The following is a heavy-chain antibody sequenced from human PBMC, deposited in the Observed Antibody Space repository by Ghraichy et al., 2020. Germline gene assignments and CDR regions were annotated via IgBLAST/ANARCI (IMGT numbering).Heavy chain of an antibody. CDR3: AKGRYCGGGGCFPRPSSLDF. D-gene: IGHD2-15*01. V-gene: IGHV4-34*01. CDR2: IYPGGSA. CDR1: GAFGGYY. Sequence: SETLSLTCVVNGAFGGYYWSWFRQPPGKGLEWFGEIYPGGSANYNPPLRKRVTISVDASQRQFSLKQTSVTAADTAVYYCAKGRYCGGGGCFPRPSSLDFGVPGTQVTVSS. J-gene: IGHJ4*02.